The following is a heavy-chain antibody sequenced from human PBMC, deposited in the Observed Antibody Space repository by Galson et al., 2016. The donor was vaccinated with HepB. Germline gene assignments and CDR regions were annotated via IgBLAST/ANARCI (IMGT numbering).Heavy chain of an antibody. CDR3: ARDDFGSGTSYDYRNFDY. CDR1: GFTFSSYA. J-gene: IGHJ4*02. Sequence: SLRLSCAASGFTFSSYAMHWVRQAPGKGLEWVAAISYDGNDKFYADSVKGRFTISRDNSKNTLYLQMSTLRADDTAVYYCARDDFGSGTSYDYRNFDYWGQGTLATVSS. V-gene: IGHV3-30*04. CDR2: ISYDGNDK. D-gene: IGHD3-10*01.